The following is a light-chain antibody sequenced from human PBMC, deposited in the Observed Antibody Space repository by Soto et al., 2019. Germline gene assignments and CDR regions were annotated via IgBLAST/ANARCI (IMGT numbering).Light chain of an antibody. CDR1: SSDVGGYNY. CDR2: EVN. Sequence: QSVLTQPPSASGSPGQSVTISCTGTSSDVGGYNYVSWYQQHPGKAPKLMIYEVNKRPSGVPDRFSGSKSGNTASLTVSGLQAEDEADYYCSSYASNSNFLHVFGPGTKVTVL. V-gene: IGLV2-8*01. CDR3: SSYASNSNFLHV. J-gene: IGLJ1*01.